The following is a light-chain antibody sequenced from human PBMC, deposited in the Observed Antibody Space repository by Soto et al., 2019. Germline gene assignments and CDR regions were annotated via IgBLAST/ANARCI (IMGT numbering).Light chain of an antibody. CDR2: DAS. CDR1: QSVSRY. CDR3: QQRSNWPPLYT. J-gene: IGKJ2*01. Sequence: EIXXTQSQATLSLSPGERATLSCRASQSVSRYLAWYQQKPGQAPRLLIYDASNRATGIPARFNGSGSWTDFTLTISSLEPEDFAVYYCQQRSNWPPLYTYGQGTKLEIK. V-gene: IGKV3-11*01.